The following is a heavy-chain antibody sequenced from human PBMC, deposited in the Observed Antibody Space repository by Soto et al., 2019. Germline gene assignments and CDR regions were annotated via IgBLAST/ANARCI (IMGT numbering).Heavy chain of an antibody. CDR3: ARDQAITMVRGVPGY. CDR2: INPNSGGT. Sequence: ASVKVSCKASGYTFTGYYMHCVRQAPGQGLEWMGWINPNSGGTNYAQKFQGRVTMTRDTSISTAYMELSRLRSDDTAVYYCARDQAITMVRGVPGYWGQGTLVTVSS. D-gene: IGHD3-10*01. V-gene: IGHV1-2*02. J-gene: IGHJ4*02. CDR1: GYTFTGYY.